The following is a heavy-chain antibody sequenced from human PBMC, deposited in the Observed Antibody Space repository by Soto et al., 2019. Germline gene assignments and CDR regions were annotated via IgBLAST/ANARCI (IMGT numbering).Heavy chain of an antibody. CDR3: VRDSPIGSTYSGYDGIDY. CDR2: IIPLRDIA. CDR1: GGTCSNDI. Sequence: QVQVVQSGAEVQKPGSSVKVSCKASGGTCSNDIITWVRQAPGQGLEWMGRIIPLRDIANYAQKFQGRVTTTADKSTSTAYMELNSLRSEDTAVYYCVRDSPIGSTYSGYDGIDYWGQGTLVTVSS. J-gene: IGHJ4*02. D-gene: IGHD5-12*01. V-gene: IGHV1-69*08.